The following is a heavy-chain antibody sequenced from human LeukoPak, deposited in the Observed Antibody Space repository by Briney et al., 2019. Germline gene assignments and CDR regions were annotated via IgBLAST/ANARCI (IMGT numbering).Heavy chain of an antibody. J-gene: IGHJ4*02. V-gene: IGHV4-34*01. CDR1: GVPFSGYY. CDR2: INHSGST. CDR3: ARGLGY. Sequence: PSETLSLTCAVYGVPFSGYYWSWIRQPPGKGLEWIGEINHSGSTNYNPSLKSRVTISVDTSKNQFSLKLSSVTAADTAVYYCARGLGYWGQGTLVTVSS.